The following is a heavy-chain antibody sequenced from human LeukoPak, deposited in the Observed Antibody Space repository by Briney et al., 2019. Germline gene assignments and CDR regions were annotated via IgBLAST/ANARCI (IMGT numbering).Heavy chain of an antibody. J-gene: IGHJ3*02. Sequence: SETLSLTCTGSGGSITNSYWNWIRQSPGKGLEWIGYINYSGSTNYNPSLKSRVTLSVDTSKNQFSLKLSSVTAADTAVYFCARDPLSTNDFDIWGQGTMVTVSS. CDR1: GGSITNSY. CDR3: ARDPLSTNDFDI. D-gene: IGHD1-1*01. CDR2: INYSGST. V-gene: IGHV4-59*01.